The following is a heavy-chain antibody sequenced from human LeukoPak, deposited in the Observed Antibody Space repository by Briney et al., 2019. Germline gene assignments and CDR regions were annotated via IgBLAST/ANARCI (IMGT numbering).Heavy chain of an antibody. Sequence: ASVRVTCKASGYTFTGYDINWVRQAAGQGLEWMGWMNPNSGNTGYAQKFQGRITMARNTSISTAYMELSSLTSEDTAVYFCARRYDSGSYHLPHWGQGTLVTVSS. D-gene: IGHD3-10*01. J-gene: IGHJ4*02. V-gene: IGHV1-8*01. CDR1: GYTFTGYD. CDR3: ARRYDSGSYHLPH. CDR2: MNPNSGNT.